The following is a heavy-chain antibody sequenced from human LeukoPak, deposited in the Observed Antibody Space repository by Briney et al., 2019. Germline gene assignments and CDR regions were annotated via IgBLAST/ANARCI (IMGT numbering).Heavy chain of an antibody. Sequence: SQTLSLTCAVSGGSISSGGYSWSWIRQPPGTGLEWIGYIYHSGSTYYNPSLKSRVTISVDRSKNQFSLKLSSVTAADTAVYYCARDTRITMVREVTYNWFDPWGQGTLVTVSS. CDR1: GGSISSGGYS. J-gene: IGHJ5*02. D-gene: IGHD3-10*01. V-gene: IGHV4-30-2*01. CDR3: ARDTRITMVREVTYNWFDP. CDR2: IYHSGST.